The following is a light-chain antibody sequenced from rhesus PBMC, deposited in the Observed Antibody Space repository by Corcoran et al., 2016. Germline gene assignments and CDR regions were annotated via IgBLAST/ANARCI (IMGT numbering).Light chain of an antibody. Sequence: DIQMTQSPSSLSASVGDRVTIPCRASLGICSLFSWFQQSPGKAPKLLISSAKRLDSGVPSRFSAGGSGTDFTLTINSLQPEGFATYYCQQCNDLPFTFGPGTKLD. J-gene: IGKJ3*01. CDR1: LGICSL. CDR2: SAK. CDR3: QQCNDLPFT. V-gene: IGKV1-32*01.